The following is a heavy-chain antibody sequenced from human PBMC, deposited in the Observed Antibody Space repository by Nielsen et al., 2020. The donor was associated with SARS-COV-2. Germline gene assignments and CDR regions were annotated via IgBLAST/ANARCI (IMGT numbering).Heavy chain of an antibody. Sequence: ASVKVSCKPSGYTFTGYYMNWVRQAPGQGLEWMGRINPNGGDVIYAQRFKGRVTMTGDTSISTAYLELARLTSDDTAMYYCARDWMRGDYWGQGTLVTVSS. CDR1: GYTFTGYY. D-gene: IGHD2-2*03. V-gene: IGHV1-2*06. CDR2: INPNGGDV. CDR3: ARDWMRGDY. J-gene: IGHJ4*02.